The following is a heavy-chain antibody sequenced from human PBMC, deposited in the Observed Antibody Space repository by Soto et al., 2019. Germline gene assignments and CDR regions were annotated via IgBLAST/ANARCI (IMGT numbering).Heavy chain of an antibody. CDR1: GFTFSSYA. CDR2: ISGSGGST. Sequence: EVQLLESGGGLVQPGGSLRLSCAASGFTFSSYAMSWVRQAPGKGLEWVSAISGSGGSTYYADSVKGRFTISRDNSKNTLYLQMNSLRAEDTAVYYCAKDPYYYDSSGYYRWFDPWGQGTLVTVSS. V-gene: IGHV3-23*01. J-gene: IGHJ5*02. D-gene: IGHD3-22*01. CDR3: AKDPYYYDSSGYYRWFDP.